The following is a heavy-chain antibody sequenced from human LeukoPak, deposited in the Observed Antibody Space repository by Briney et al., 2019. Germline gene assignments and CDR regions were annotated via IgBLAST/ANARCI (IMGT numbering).Heavy chain of an antibody. J-gene: IGHJ3*02. CDR3: ARTYYYDSRVRDAFDI. D-gene: IGHD3-22*01. Sequence: GESLKISCRGSGYSFTSYWIGWVRQMPGKGLEWMGIIYPGDSDTRYSPSLQGQVTISADKSISTAYLQWSSLKASDTAMYYCARTYYYDSRVRDAFDIWGQGTMVTVSS. V-gene: IGHV5-51*01. CDR1: GYSFTSYW. CDR2: IYPGDSDT.